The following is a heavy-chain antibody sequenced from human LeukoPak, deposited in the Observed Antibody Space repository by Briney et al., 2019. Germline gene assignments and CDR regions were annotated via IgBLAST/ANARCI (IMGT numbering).Heavy chain of an antibody. Sequence: GGSLRPSCAASGFTFSSYGMSWVRQAPGKGLEWVSAISGSGGSTYYADSVKGRFTISRDNSKNTLYLQMNSLRAEDTAVYYCARDLRRGYSGYDYWSYWGQGTLVTVSS. CDR2: ISGSGGST. CDR3: ARDLRRGYSGYDYWSY. J-gene: IGHJ4*02. D-gene: IGHD5-12*01. CDR1: GFTFSSYG. V-gene: IGHV3-23*01.